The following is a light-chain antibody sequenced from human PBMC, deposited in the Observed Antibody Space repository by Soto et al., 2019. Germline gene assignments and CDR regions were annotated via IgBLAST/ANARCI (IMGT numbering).Light chain of an antibody. J-gene: IGKJ4*01. Sequence: DIQMTQSPSTLSASVGDRVTITCRASQSIRPWLAWYQQKPGKAPKLLIYDASTLESGVPSRFSGSGSGTEFTLTISSLQSDDFATYYCQQGYSIHALTFGGGTKVELK. CDR3: QQGYSIHALT. CDR1: QSIRPW. V-gene: IGKV1-5*01. CDR2: DAS.